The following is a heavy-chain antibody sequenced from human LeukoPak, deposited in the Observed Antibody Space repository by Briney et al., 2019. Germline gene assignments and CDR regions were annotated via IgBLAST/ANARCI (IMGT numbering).Heavy chain of an antibody. Sequence: GGSLRLSCTASGFAFRSHAMHWVRQAPGKGLEWVAFIRYDGSKKFYADSVKGRFTISRDNSKNTLYLQMNSLRAEDTAVYYCARVGGSYSLPYYYYMDVWGKGTTVTVSS. V-gene: IGHV3-30*02. J-gene: IGHJ6*03. CDR2: IRYDGSKK. D-gene: IGHD1-26*01. CDR1: GFAFRSHA. CDR3: ARVGGSYSLPYYYYMDV.